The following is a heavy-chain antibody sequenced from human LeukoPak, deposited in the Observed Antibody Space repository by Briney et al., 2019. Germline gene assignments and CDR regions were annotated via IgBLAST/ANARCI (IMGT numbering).Heavy chain of an antibody. V-gene: IGHV4-39*01. CDR2: LLYSGFT. J-gene: IGHJ4*02. CDR3: ARHRTYYDILTGYYPTQPDY. D-gene: IGHD3-9*01. CDR1: GVSISSTNYF. Sequence: SETLSLTCSVSGVSISSTNYFWGWLRQPPGKGLEWIGGLLYSGFTYYHPSLKSRVSISVDTSNNQFSLKLSSVTAADTAVYYCARHRTYYDILTGYYPTQPDYWGQGTLVTVSS.